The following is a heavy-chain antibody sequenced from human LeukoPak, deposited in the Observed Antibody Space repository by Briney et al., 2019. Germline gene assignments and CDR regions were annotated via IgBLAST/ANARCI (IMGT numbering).Heavy chain of an antibody. CDR1: GFTVSSNY. D-gene: IGHD3-22*01. V-gene: IGHV3-53*01. Sequence: GGSLRLSCAASGFTVSSNYMSWVRQAPGKGLEWVSVIYSGGSTYYADSVKGRFTISRDNSKNTLYLQMNSLRAEDTAVYYCARGPPQMIVPIYWGQGTLVTVSS. CDR2: IYSGGST. J-gene: IGHJ4*02. CDR3: ARGPPQMIVPIY.